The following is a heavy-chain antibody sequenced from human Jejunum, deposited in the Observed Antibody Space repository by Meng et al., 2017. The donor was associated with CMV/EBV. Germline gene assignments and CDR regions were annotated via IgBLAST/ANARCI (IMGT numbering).Heavy chain of an antibody. V-gene: IGHV7-4-1*02. CDR3: GTLKYTSGFYGPAY. CDR1: GYTFTRYP. Sequence: QVQVLHSGLVLEKAGASVKVSWKASGYTFTRYPMNWVRQAPGQGLEWMGWISTNTGNPTYAQGFTGRFVFSVDTSVSTAYLQISRLKAEDTAVYYCGTLKYTSGFYGPAYWGQGALVTVSS. J-gene: IGHJ4*02. D-gene: IGHD6-19*01. CDR2: ISTNTGNP.